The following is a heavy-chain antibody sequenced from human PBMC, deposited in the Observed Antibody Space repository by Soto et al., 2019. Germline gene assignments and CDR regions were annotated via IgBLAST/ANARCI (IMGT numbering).Heavy chain of an antibody. CDR2: IDWDDDK. Sequence: SGPTLVNPTQTLTLTFTFSGFSLITSGMCVSWIRQPPGKALEWLARIDWDDDKYYNTSLKTRLTISKDTSKNQVVLTMTNTDPVDTATYYCARIRYSSGWIDYWGQGTLVTVPS. V-gene: IGHV2-70*11. J-gene: IGHJ4*02. D-gene: IGHD6-19*01. CDR3: ARIRYSSGWIDY. CDR1: GFSLITSGMC.